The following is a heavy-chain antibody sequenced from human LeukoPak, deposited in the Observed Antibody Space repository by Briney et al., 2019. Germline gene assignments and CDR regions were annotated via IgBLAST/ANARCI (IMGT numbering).Heavy chain of an antibody. V-gene: IGHV3-53*01. CDR1: GFTVSTNY. J-gene: IGHJ4*02. Sequence: GGSLRLSCVVSGFTVSTNYVSWVRQAPGKGLEWVSVIYSGGSTYDADSVKGRFSISRDISKNTVYLQMNSLRAEDTAVYYCARGNYYNRVYYFDYWGQGTLVTVSS. D-gene: IGHD3-22*01. CDR2: IYSGGST. CDR3: ARGNYYNRVYYFDY.